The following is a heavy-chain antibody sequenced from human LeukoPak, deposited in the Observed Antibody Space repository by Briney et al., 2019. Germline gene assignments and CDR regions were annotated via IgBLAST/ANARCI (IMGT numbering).Heavy chain of an antibody. D-gene: IGHD3-10*01. J-gene: IGHJ5*02. CDR3: ARPNYPGGSGSYGGTNWFDP. CDR1: GYTFTYYG. Sequence: ASVKVSCKASGYTFTYYGISWVRQAPGQGLEWMGWISGYNGDTNYAQNLQGRVTMTTDPSTSTAYMELRSLRSDDTAVYYCARPNYPGGSGSYGGTNWFDPWGQGTLVTVSS. V-gene: IGHV1-18*01. CDR2: ISGYNGDT.